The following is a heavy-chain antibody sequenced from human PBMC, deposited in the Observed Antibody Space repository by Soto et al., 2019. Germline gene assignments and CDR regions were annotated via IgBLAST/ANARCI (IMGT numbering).Heavy chain of an antibody. V-gene: IGHV5-51*01. Sequence: PGESLKISCKGSGYSFTSYWIGWVRQMPGKGLEWMGIIYPGDSDTRYSPSFQGQVTISADKSISTAYLQWSSLKASDTAMYYCARRGYCSGGSCYSEDGMDVWGQGTTVTVS. CDR2: IYPGDSDT. CDR1: GYSFTSYW. J-gene: IGHJ6*02. CDR3: ARRGYCSGGSCYSEDGMDV. D-gene: IGHD2-15*01.